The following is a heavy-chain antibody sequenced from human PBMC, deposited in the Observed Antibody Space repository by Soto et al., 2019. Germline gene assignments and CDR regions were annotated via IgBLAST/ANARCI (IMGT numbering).Heavy chain of an antibody. D-gene: IGHD2-2*01. CDR1: GFSLTTSGVG. J-gene: IGHJ5*02. CDR2: IYWNDDK. Sequence: SGPTLVNPTQTLTLTCTFSGFSLTTSGVGVGWIRQPPGKALEWLALIYWNDDKRYSPSLRGRLTITKDTSKNQVVLAMTNMDPVDTATYYCAHHTITPATNWFDPWGLGTLVTVS. CDR3: AHHTITPATNWFDP. V-gene: IGHV2-5*01.